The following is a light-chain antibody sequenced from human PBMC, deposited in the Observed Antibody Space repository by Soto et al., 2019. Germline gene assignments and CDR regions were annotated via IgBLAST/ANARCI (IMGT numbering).Light chain of an antibody. CDR1: QGIIAY. CDR2: AAS. J-gene: IGKJ1*01. Sequence: DIQMTQSPSSLSASVGDTVTITCRASQGIIAYLAWYQQRPGKVPKLLIYAASTLQTGVPSRFSGSGAGTDFTLTSSSLQPEDVATYYCQKYDTAPQTFGQGTRVEI. CDR3: QKYDTAPQT. V-gene: IGKV1-27*01.